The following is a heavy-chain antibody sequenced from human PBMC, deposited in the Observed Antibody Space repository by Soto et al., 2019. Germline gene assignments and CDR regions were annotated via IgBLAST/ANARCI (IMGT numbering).Heavy chain of an antibody. CDR3: ARRGYNWNYYYYGMDV. J-gene: IGHJ6*02. CDR2: ISSSSSTI. V-gene: IGHV3-48*02. D-gene: IGHD1-20*01. Sequence: GGSLRLSSAGSGFTFSSYIMKWVRQSPGKGLEWVTYISSSSSTIYYADSVKGRSSNSRDNAKNSLYLQMNSLRDEDKDVYYCARRGYNWNYYYYGMDVWGQGTTVTVSS. CDR1: GFTFSSYI.